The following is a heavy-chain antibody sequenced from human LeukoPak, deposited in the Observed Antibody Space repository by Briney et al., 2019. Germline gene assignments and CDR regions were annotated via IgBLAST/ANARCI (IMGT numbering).Heavy chain of an antibody. CDR3: VKDLRGYYGSWSYRGY. J-gene: IGHJ4*02. CDR2: ISGSGGST. V-gene: IGHV3-23*01. D-gene: IGHD3-10*01. Sequence: GGSLRLSCAASGFTFSSYAMSWVSQTPGKGLEWVSAISGSGGSTYYADSVKGRFTISRYNSKNTLYLQMNSLRAEYTAVYYCVKDLRGYYGSWSYRGYWRRGPLVTVSS. CDR1: GFTFSSYA.